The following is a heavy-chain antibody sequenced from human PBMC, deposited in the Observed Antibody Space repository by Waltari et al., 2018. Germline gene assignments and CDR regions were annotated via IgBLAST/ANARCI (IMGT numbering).Heavy chain of an antibody. D-gene: IGHD2-15*01. CDR2: SATAVSYG. V-gene: IGHV5-10-1*03. Sequence: EVQLVQSGAEVKKPGESLRISCKGSGYSLTTYWINWVRQMPGKGLERMGRSATAVSYGSASPAFRGHVSISIYSSGTAYLQWSSLKASDTAVYFCARQGYCSGGRCYSDISSGLDVWGQGTTVTVSS. CDR1: GYSLTTYW. J-gene: IGHJ6*02. CDR3: ARQGYCSGGRCYSDISSGLDV.